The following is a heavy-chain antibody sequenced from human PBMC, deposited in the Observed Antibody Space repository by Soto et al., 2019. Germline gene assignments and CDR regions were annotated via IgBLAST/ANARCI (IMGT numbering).Heavy chain of an antibody. D-gene: IGHD2-2*02. V-gene: IGHV1-46*01. CDR2: INPSGGST. J-gene: IGHJ6*02. Sequence: RASVKVSFKASGYTFTSYYMHWVRQAPGQGLEWMGIINPSGGSTSYAQKFQGRVTMTRDTSTSTVYMELSSLRSEDTAVYYCARDPVPAAIYYYGMDVWGQGTTVTVSS. CDR3: ARDPVPAAIYYYGMDV. CDR1: GYTFTSYY.